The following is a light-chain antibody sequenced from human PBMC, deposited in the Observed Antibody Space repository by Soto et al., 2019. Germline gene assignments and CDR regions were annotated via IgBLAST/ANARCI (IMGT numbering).Light chain of an antibody. CDR3: QQYGSSPTWT. CDR2: GVS. V-gene: IGKV3-20*01. CDR1: QSVSSNY. Sequence: ESVLTQSPGTLSLSPGERATLSCRASQSVSSNYLAWYQQKPGQAPRLLIYGVSTRATGIPDRFSASGSGTDFTLNISRLEPEDSAVYYCQQYGSSPTWTFGEGTKVEIK. J-gene: IGKJ1*01.